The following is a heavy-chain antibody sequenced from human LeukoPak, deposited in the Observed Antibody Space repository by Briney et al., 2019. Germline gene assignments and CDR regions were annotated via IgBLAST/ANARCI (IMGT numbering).Heavy chain of an antibody. CDR1: GGSISNDAYS. D-gene: IGHD6-19*01. CDR3: ARVGVATIRDWYFDL. CDR2: INHSGST. J-gene: IGHJ2*01. Sequence: SQTLSLTCTVSGGSISNDAYSWSWIRQTPGKGLEWIGYINHSGSTYFTPSLKSRVTMSVDRSENQVSLKLSSVTAADTAVYYCARVGVATIRDWYFDLWGRGTLVTVSS. V-gene: IGHV4-30-2*01.